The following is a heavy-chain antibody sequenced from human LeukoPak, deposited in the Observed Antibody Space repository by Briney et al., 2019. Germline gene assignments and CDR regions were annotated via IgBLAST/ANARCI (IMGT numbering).Heavy chain of an antibody. CDR3: ARVRRGSSSWFFDY. D-gene: IGHD6-13*01. V-gene: IGHV4-59*01. CDR2: IFYTGST. CDR1: GGSISNFY. J-gene: IGHJ4*02. Sequence: SETLSLTCTVSGGSISNFYWSRIRQPPGKGLEWIGYIFYTGSTNYNPSLKSRVTISVDTSTKHFSLKLSSVTAADTAVYYCARVRRGSSSWFFDYWGQGTLVTVSS.